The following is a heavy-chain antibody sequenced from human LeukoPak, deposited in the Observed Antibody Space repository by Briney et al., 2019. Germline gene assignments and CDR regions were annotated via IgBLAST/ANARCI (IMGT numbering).Heavy chain of an antibody. Sequence: ASVKVSCKASGYTFTSYDINWVRQATGQGLEWMGWMNPNSGNTGYAQKFQGRVTITADESTSTAYMELSSLRSEDTAVYYCARVGYSYGFFDYWGQGTLVTVSS. CDR2: MNPNSGNT. V-gene: IGHV1-8*01. J-gene: IGHJ4*02. D-gene: IGHD5-18*01. CDR1: GYTFTSYD. CDR3: ARVGYSYGFFDY.